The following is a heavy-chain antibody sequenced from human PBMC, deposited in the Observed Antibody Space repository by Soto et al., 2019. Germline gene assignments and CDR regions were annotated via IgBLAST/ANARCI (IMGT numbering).Heavy chain of an antibody. CDR3: ARDAAVGLFDY. CDR2: INAGNGNT. D-gene: IGHD1-26*01. Sequence: AXVKVSCKASGYTFTNYAMQWVRQAPGQSLEWMGWINAGNGNTRYAQKLQGRVTMTTDTSTSTAYMELRSLRSDDTAVYCCARDAAVGLFDYWGQGTLVTVPS. V-gene: IGHV1-3*01. CDR1: GYTFTNYA. J-gene: IGHJ4*02.